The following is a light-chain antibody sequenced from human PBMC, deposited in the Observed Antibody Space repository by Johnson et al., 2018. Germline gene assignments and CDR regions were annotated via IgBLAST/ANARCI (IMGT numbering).Light chain of an antibody. V-gene: IGLV1-51*02. CDR3: GTWDSSLSAGNV. J-gene: IGLJ1*01. CDR1: SSNIGNNY. CDR2: ENN. Sequence: QSVLTQPPSVSAAPGQKVTISCSGSSSNIGNNYVSWYQQLPGTAPKLLIYENNKRPSGIPDRFSGSKYGTSATLGITGLQTRDEADYYCGTWDSSLSAGNVFGTGTKVTVL.